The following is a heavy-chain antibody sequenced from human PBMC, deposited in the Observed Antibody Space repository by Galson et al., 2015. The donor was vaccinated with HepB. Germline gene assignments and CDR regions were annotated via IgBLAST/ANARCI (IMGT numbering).Heavy chain of an antibody. V-gene: IGHV3-21*06. Sequence: SLRLSCAASAFTFSSDSMNWVRQAPGKGLEWVSSISSSSYYKYYADSMRGRFTISRDNAKNSLFLQMDSLRAEDTAVYYCAKAGCSGAGCYLRYSWIDSWGQGTLVTVSS. D-gene: IGHD2-2*01. CDR1: AFTFSSDS. CDR2: ISSSSYYK. J-gene: IGHJ5*01. CDR3: AKAGCSGAGCYLRYSWIDS.